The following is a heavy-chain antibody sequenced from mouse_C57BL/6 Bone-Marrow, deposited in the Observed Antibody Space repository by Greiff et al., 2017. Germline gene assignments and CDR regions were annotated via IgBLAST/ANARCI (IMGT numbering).Heavy chain of an antibody. CDR3: ARGAYYSNYLAWFAY. J-gene: IGHJ3*01. CDR1: GYTFTSYD. V-gene: IGHV1-85*01. CDR2: IYPRDGST. Sequence: QVQLQQSGPELVKPGASVKLSCKASGYTFTSYDINWVKQRPGQGLEWIGWIYPRDGSTKYNEKFKGKATLNVDTSSSTAYMELHSLTSEDSAVYFCARGAYYSNYLAWFAYWGQGTLVTVSA. D-gene: IGHD2-5*01.